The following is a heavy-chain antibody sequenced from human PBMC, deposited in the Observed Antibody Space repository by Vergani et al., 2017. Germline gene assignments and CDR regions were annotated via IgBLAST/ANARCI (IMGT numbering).Heavy chain of an antibody. J-gene: IGHJ3*02. CDR2: ISSSSSYI. V-gene: IGHV3-21*01. CDR3: ARVXCSSTSCTRDAFDI. D-gene: IGHD2-2*01. Sequence: EVQLLQSGGGVIQPGGSVRLSCAASGFTFSSYSMNWVRQAPGKGLEWVSSISSSSSYIYYADSVKGRFTISRDNAKNSLYLQMNSLRAEDTAVYYCARVXCSSTSCTRDAFDIWGQGTMVTVSS. CDR1: GFTFSSYS.